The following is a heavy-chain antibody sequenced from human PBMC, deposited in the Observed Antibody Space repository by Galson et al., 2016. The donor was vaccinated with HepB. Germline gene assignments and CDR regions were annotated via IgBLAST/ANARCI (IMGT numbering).Heavy chain of an antibody. CDR2: ISWNSGSI. CDR3: ARDAHGSGTYYDG. Sequence: LRLSCAASGFPFDDYGMNWVRQAPGKGLEWVSSISWNSGSIEYADSVRGRFTISRDNAKNSLYLQMNSLRPEDTAFYYCARDAHGSGTYYDGWGQGTLVTVSS. D-gene: IGHD3-10*01. J-gene: IGHJ4*02. V-gene: IGHV3-9*01. CDR1: GFPFDDYG.